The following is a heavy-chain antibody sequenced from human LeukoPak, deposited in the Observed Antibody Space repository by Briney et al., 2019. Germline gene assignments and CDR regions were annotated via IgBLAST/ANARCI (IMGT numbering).Heavy chain of an antibody. Sequence: PSETLSLTCAVYGGSFSGYYWSWIRQPPGKGLEWIGEINHSGSTNYNPSLKSRVTISVDTSKNQFSLKLSSVTAADTAVYYCARAMVRGHWRGDRRVDYWGQGTLVTVSS. J-gene: IGHJ4*02. D-gene: IGHD3-10*01. CDR2: INHSGST. V-gene: IGHV4-34*01. CDR1: GGSFSGYY. CDR3: ARAMVRGHWRGDRRVDY.